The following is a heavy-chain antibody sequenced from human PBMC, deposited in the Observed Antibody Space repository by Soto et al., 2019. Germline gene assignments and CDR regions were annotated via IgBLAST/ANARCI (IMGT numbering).Heavy chain of an antibody. J-gene: IGHJ6*02. Sequence: PSETLSLTCTVSGGSISSSSYYWGWIRQHPGKGLEWIGYIYYSGSTYYNPSLKSRVTISVDTSKNQSSLKLSSVTAADTAVYYCARVCGGDCHNGMDVWGQGTTVTVSS. CDR1: GGSISSSSYY. CDR3: ARVCGGDCHNGMDV. D-gene: IGHD2-21*02. V-gene: IGHV4-31*03. CDR2: IYYSGST.